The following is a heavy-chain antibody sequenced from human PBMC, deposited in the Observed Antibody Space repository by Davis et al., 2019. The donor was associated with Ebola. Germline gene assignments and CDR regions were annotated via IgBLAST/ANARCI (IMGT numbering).Heavy chain of an antibody. D-gene: IGHD5-24*01. CDR3: AKTINWFDP. CDR1: GGSISSSSYY. V-gene: IGHV4-61*05. CDR2: IYYSGST. J-gene: IGHJ5*02. Sequence: MPSETLSLTCTVSGGSISSSSYYWGWIRQPPGKGLEWIGYIYYSGSTNYNPSLKSRVTISVDTSKNQFSLKLSSVTAADTAVYYCAKTINWFDPWGQGTLVTVSS.